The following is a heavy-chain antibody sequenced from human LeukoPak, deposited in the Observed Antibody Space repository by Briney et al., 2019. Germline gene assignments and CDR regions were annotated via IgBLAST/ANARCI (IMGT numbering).Heavy chain of an antibody. CDR2: IYYSGST. CDR3: ARDNLDSAMAFDY. J-gene: IGHJ4*02. CDR1: GGSISRSGYY. Sequence: PSETLSLTCTVSGGSISRSGYYWGWIRQPPGKGLEWIGSIYYSGSTYYNPSLESRVTISVDTSKNQFSLKLSSVTAADTAVYYCARDNLDSAMAFDYWGQGTLVTVSS. D-gene: IGHD5-18*01. V-gene: IGHV4-39*02.